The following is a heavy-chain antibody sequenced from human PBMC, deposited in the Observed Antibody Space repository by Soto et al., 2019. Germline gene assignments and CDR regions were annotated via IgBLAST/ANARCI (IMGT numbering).Heavy chain of an antibody. CDR3: ARDIWNYVGACDI. Sequence: PGGSLRLSCAASGFTVRNNFMTWVRQAPGKGLEWVSVIYGGGNTDYADSVKGRFTISRDNSKNTVYLQMNSLGAEDTAVYYCARDIWNYVGACDIWGQGTKVTVSS. CDR1: GFTVRNNF. J-gene: IGHJ3*02. CDR2: IYGGGNT. D-gene: IGHD1-7*01. V-gene: IGHV3-66*01.